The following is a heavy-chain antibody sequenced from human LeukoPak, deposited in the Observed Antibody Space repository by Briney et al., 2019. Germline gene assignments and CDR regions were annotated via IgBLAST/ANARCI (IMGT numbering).Heavy chain of an antibody. CDR3: ARGFDSGSYSDFDY. D-gene: IGHD1-26*01. J-gene: IGHJ4*02. CDR1: GDTLIELT. Sequence: ASVKVSCKVSGDTLIELTMHWVRQAPGQGLEWMGWINPNSGGTNYAQKFQGRVTMTRDTSISTAYMELSRLRSDDTAVYYCARGFDSGSYSDFDYWGQGTLVTVSS. V-gene: IGHV1-2*02. CDR2: INPNSGGT.